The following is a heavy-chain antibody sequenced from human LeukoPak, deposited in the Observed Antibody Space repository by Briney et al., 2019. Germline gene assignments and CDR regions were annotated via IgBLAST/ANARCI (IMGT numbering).Heavy chain of an antibody. CDR1: GGSISSSSYY. CDR3: ARQTTKYTPSPNGVNFDY. J-gene: IGHJ4*02. CDR2: IYYSGST. Sequence: SETLSLTCTVSGGSISSSSYYWGWIRQPPGKGLEWIGSIYYSGSTYYNPSLKSRVTISVHTSKNQFSLKLSSVTAADTAVYYCARQTTKYTPSPNGVNFDYWGQGTLVTVSS. D-gene: IGHD2-15*01. V-gene: IGHV4-39*01.